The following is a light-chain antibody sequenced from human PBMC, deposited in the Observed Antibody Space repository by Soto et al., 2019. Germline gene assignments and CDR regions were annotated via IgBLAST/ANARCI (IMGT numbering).Light chain of an antibody. Sequence: EIVMTQSPATLSVSPGDTASLSCRASQSVSSSLAWYQQKPGQAPRLLIFGASTRATGIPARFSGGGSGTEFTLIISSLQSEDFAVYYCHEYNTWPWTFGQGTKVDIK. CDR1: QSVSSS. J-gene: IGKJ1*01. CDR3: HEYNTWPWT. CDR2: GAS. V-gene: IGKV3-15*01.